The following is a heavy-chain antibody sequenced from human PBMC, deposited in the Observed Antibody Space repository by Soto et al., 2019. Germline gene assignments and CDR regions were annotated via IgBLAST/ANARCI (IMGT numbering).Heavy chain of an antibody. J-gene: IGHJ4*02. V-gene: IGHV5-51*01. CDR2: IYPGDSDT. Sequence: XESLKISFKGSGDSCTSYWIGWVRQIPGKGLEWMGIIYPGDSDTRYSPSFQGQVTISADKSISTAYLQWSSLKASDTAMYYCARHADYGGNSGGLDYWGQGTLVTVSS. CDR1: GDSCTSYW. D-gene: IGHD4-17*01. CDR3: ARHADYGGNSGGLDY.